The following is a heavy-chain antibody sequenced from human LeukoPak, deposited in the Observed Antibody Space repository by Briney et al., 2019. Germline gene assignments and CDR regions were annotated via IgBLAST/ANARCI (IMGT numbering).Heavy chain of an antibody. J-gene: IGHJ5*02. CDR3: ARDGDSSGYYRNWFDP. CDR1: GGSFSGYY. CDR2: IYYSGST. D-gene: IGHD3-22*01. Sequence: SETLSLTCAVYGGSFSGYYWSWIRQPPGKGLEWIGSIYYSGSTYYNPSLKSRVTISVDTSKNQFSLKLSSVTAADTAVYYCARDGDSSGYYRNWFDPWGQGTLVTVSS. V-gene: IGHV4-34*01.